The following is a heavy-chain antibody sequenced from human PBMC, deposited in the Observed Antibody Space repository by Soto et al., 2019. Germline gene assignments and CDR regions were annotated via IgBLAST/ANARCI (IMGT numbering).Heavy chain of an antibody. J-gene: IGHJ6*03. CDR1: GFTFSSYA. Sequence: GGSLRLSCAASGFTFSSYAMSWVRQAPGKGLEWVSAISGSGGSTYYADSVKGRFTISRDNSKNTLYLQMNSLRAEDTAVYYCAKGYCSGGSCYGGNYYYYMDVWGKGTTVTVSS. CDR3: AKGYCSGGSCYGGNYYYYMDV. D-gene: IGHD2-15*01. V-gene: IGHV3-23*01. CDR2: ISGSGGST.